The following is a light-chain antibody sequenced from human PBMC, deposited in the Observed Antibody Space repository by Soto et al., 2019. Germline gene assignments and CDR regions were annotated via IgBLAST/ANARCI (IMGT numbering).Light chain of an antibody. V-gene: IGLV2-14*01. CDR2: TVS. Sequence: QSVLTQPASVSASPGQSITISCSGTTFDIGAYDYVSWYQQHPGKAPKVIIYTVSYRPSGVSNRFSGSKFGNTASLTIFDLQAEDEADYYCSSYTTSKAYVFGSGTKVTVL. CDR1: TFDIGAYDY. J-gene: IGLJ1*01. CDR3: SSYTTSKAYV.